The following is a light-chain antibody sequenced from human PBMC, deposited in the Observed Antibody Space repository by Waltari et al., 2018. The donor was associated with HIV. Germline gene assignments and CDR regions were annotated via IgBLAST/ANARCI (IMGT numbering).Light chain of an antibody. Sequence: IQMTQSPSYVSASIGDTVTLSCRANESIGELLAWYQHRPGEAARLLVYSGSRRESGVALKVFAFGAETDFALTITGLDPEDLATYYCQQASSFPHTFGGGTKV. V-gene: IGKV1-12*01. CDR2: SGS. J-gene: IGKJ4*01. CDR3: QQASSFPHT. CDR1: ESIGEL.